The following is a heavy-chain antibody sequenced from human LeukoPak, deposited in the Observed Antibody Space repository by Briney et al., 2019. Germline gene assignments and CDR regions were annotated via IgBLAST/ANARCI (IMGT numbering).Heavy chain of an antibody. CDR1: GYTFTSYG. CDR2: ISAYNGNT. Sequence: ASVKVSCKASGYTFTSYGISWVRQAPGQGLEWMGWISAYNGNTNYAQKLQGRVTITTDTSTSTAYMELRSLRSDDTAVYYCARDLSHNWNYVGGDYWGQGTLVTVSS. D-gene: IGHD1-7*01. CDR3: ARDLSHNWNYVGGDY. V-gene: IGHV1-18*01. J-gene: IGHJ4*02.